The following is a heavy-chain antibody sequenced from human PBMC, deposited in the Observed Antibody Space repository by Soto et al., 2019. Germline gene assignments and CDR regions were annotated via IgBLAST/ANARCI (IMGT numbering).Heavy chain of an antibody. CDR2: IVVGSGNT. CDR1: GFTFTSSA. J-gene: IGHJ6*02. D-gene: IGHD2-2*01. CDR3: AAFLCSSTRGYGYYGMDV. Sequence: SVKVSCKASGFTFTSSAVQWVRQARGQRLEWIGWIVVGSGNTNYAQKFQERVTITRDMSTSTAYMELSSLRSEDTAVYYCAAFLCSSTRGYGYYGMDVWGQGTTVTVSS. V-gene: IGHV1-58*01.